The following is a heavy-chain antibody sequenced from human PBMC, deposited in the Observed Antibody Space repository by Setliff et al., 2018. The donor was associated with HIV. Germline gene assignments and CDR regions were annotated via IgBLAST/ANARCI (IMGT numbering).Heavy chain of an antibody. V-gene: IGHV3-23*01. Sequence: GGSLRLSCAASGFSFSSYGMHWVRQAPGKGLEWVSTISGSGGSTYYADSVKGRFTISRDNSKNTLFLQMGSLRAEDMAVYYCARDQGKYCDGDCYSSLAGFDYWGQGTLVTVSS. CDR2: ISGSGGST. CDR3: ARDQGKYCDGDCYSSLAGFDY. CDR1: GFSFSSYG. J-gene: IGHJ4*02. D-gene: IGHD2-21*02.